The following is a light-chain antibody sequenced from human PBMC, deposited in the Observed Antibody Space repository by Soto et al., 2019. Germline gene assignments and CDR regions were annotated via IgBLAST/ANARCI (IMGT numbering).Light chain of an antibody. CDR2: YAS. CDR3: QQYNNWPPIT. Sequence: EIMMTQSPATLSVSPGERATLSCRASQSVRNNLAWYQQKPGQAPRLLIYYASTRATGIPARFSGSGSGTEFTLTISSLQSVDFALYYCQQYNNWPPITFGQGTPLEIK. V-gene: IGKV3-15*01. CDR1: QSVRNN. J-gene: IGKJ5*01.